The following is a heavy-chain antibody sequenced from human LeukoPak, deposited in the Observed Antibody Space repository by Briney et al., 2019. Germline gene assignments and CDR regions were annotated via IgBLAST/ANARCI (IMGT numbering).Heavy chain of an antibody. CDR2: IYYSGST. J-gene: IGHJ6*03. CDR1: GGSISSSSYY. CDR3: ARLYGSGSYMDV. V-gene: IGHV4-39*01. D-gene: IGHD3-10*01. Sequence: SETLSLTCTVSGGSISSSSYYWGWIRQPPGKGLEWIGSIYYSGSTYYNPSLKSRVTISVDTSKSQFSLKLSSVTAADTAVYYCARLYGSGSYMDVWGKGTTVTISS.